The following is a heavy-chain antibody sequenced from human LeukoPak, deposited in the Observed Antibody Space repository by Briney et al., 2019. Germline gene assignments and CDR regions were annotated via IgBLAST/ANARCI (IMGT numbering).Heavy chain of an antibody. CDR2: INSDGSTT. Sequence: GGSLRLSCAASGFTFSSYWIHWVRQAPGKGLVWVSIINSDGSTTNYADSVKGRFTISRDNAKKTLYLQLNSLRPEDTAVYYCARDYSSWFDYWGQGTLVTVSP. J-gene: IGHJ4*02. D-gene: IGHD6-6*01. CDR1: GFTFSSYW. CDR3: ARDYSSWFDY. V-gene: IGHV3-74*01.